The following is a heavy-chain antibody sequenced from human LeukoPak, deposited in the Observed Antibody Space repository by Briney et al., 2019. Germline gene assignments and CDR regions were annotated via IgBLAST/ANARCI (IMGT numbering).Heavy chain of an antibody. CDR1: GFTVSRNY. Sequence: GGSLRLSCAASGFTVSRNYMSWVRQAPGKGLEWVSVIYSGGTTYYADSVKGRFTISRDNSKNTLYLQMNSLRAEDTAAYYCAKNTDYYDSSGYLWGQGTLLTVSS. D-gene: IGHD3-22*01. V-gene: IGHV3-66*02. CDR2: IYSGGTT. CDR3: AKNTDYYDSSGYL. J-gene: IGHJ4*02.